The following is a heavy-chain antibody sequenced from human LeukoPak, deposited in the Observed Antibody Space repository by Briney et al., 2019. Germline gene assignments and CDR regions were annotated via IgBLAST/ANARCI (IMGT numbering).Heavy chain of an antibody. J-gene: IGHJ4*02. D-gene: IGHD3-22*01. V-gene: IGHV1-18*01. CDR3: AGDGVVASPPLY. CDR1: GYTFTSYG. Sequence: GASVKVSCKASGYTFTSYGISWVRQAPGQGLEWMGWISAYSGNTNYAQKVQGRVTMTTDTSTSTAYMELRSLRSDDTAVYYCAGDGVVASPPLYWGQGTLVTVSS. CDR2: ISAYSGNT.